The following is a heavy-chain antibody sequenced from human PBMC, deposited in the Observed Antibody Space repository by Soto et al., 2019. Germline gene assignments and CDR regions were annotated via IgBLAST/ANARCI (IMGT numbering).Heavy chain of an antibody. V-gene: IGHV3-23*01. J-gene: IGHJ4*02. Sequence: GGSLRLSCAASRITFSTYAMSWVRQAPGKGLEWVSAISGSGGTTYYADSVKGRFTISRDNSKNTLYLQMNSLRVEDTAVYYCAKDRGIAVRDFDYWGQGTLVTVS. CDR2: ISGSGGTT. CDR3: AKDRGIAVRDFDY. CDR1: RITFSTYA. D-gene: IGHD6-19*01.